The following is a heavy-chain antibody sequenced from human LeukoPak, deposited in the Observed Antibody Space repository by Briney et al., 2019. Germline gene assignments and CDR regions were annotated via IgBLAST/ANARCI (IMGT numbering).Heavy chain of an antibody. D-gene: IGHD3-3*01. CDR1: GFTFSSYG. J-gene: IGHJ4*02. Sequence: GRSLRLFCAASGFTFSSYGMHWVRQAPGKGLEWVAVIWYDGSNKYYADSVKGRFTISRDNSKNTLYLQMNSLRAEDTAVYYCAKESTYYDFWSGYHLDYWGQGTLVTVSS. CDR3: AKESTYYDFWSGYHLDY. CDR2: IWYDGSNK. V-gene: IGHV3-33*06.